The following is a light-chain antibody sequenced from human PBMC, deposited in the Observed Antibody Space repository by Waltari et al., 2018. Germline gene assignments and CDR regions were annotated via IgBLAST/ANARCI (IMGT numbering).Light chain of an antibody. Sequence: DIQMTQSPSSLSASVGHRVTITCQASQDISNYLNWYQQKPGKAPKPLIYDASNLETGVPSRFSGSGSGTDFTFTISSLQPEDIATYYCQQYDNPPLTFGGGTKVEIK. V-gene: IGKV1-33*01. CDR1: QDISNY. CDR2: DAS. CDR3: QQYDNPPLT. J-gene: IGKJ4*01.